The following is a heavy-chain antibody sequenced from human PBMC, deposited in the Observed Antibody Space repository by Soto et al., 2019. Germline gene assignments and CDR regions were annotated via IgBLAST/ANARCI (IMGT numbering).Heavy chain of an antibody. D-gene: IGHD6-13*01. CDR2: IYWDDDK. Sequence: QITLKESGPTLVEHTQTLTLTCAFSGFSLSTSGVGVGWIRQPPGKALEWLAFIYWDDDKRYSPSLRPRLTIFKDTYNNQVVLIMTHMDPVDTATYYCAYRQEYRGSWDSGWLDPWGQGTLVTVSS. CDR1: GFSLSTSGVG. CDR3: AYRQEYRGSWDSGWLDP. J-gene: IGHJ5*02. V-gene: IGHV2-5*02.